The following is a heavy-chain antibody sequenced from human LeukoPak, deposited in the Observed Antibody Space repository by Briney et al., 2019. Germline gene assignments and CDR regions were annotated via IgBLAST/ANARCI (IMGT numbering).Heavy chain of an antibody. CDR3: ARGSGGSYWAVDY. D-gene: IGHD2-15*01. J-gene: IGHJ4*02. V-gene: IGHV3-21*01. CDR2: ISSSSSYI. Sequence: GGSLRLSCAASGFTFSSYSMNRVRQAPGKGLEWVSSISSSSSYIYYADSVKGRFTISRDNAKNSLYLQMNSLRAEDTAVYYCARGSGGSYWAVDYWGQGTLVTVSS. CDR1: GFTFSSYS.